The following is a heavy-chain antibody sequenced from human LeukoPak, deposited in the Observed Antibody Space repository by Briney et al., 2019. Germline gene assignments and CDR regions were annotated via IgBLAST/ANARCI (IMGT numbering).Heavy chain of an antibody. CDR2: IYHSGST. Sequence: SETLSLTCTVSGYSISSGYYWGWIRQPPGKGPEWIGSIYHSGSTYYNPSLKSRVTISVDTSKNQFSLKLSSVTAADTAVYYCARLLMLGDNFDYWGQGTLATVSS. V-gene: IGHV4-38-2*02. D-gene: IGHD2-21*02. CDR1: GYSISSGYY. J-gene: IGHJ4*02. CDR3: ARLLMLGDNFDY.